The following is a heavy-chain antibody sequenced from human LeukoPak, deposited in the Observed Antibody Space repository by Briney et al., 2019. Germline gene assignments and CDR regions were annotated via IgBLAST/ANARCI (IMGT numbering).Heavy chain of an antibody. J-gene: IGHJ4*02. V-gene: IGHV3-33*06. CDR2: IWYDGSNK. CDR1: GFTFSSYG. D-gene: IGHD6-19*01. CDR3: VKGGWRWDIPNFDY. Sequence: PGRSLRLSCAASGFTFSSYGMHWVRQAPGKGLEWVAVIWYDGSNKYYADSVKGRFTISRDNSKNTLYLQMNSLRAEDTAVYYCVKGGWRWDIPNFDYWGQGTLVTVSS.